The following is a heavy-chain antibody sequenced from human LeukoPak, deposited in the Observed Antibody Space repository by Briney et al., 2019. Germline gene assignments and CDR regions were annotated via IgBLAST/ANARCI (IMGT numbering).Heavy chain of an antibody. J-gene: IGHJ4*02. V-gene: IGHV3-33*01. Sequence: GGSLRLSCAASGFTFNTYGMHWVRQTPGKGLEWVSVIWCDGSKIYYTDSVKGRFTISRDNSKNTLFLQMNSLRAEDSGVYYCARDLAKGRYFDYWGEGTLVTVSS. CDR2: IWCDGSKI. CDR1: GFTFNTYG. CDR3: ARDLAKGRYFDY. D-gene: IGHD1-26*01.